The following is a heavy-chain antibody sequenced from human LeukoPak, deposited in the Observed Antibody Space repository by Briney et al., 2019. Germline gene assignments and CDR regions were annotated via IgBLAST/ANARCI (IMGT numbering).Heavy chain of an antibody. D-gene: IGHD3-10*01. V-gene: IGHV1-2*02. J-gene: IGHJ4*02. CDR1: GYTFTDSY. CDR2: VNPNSGGP. Sequence: GASVKVSCKASGYTFTDSYIHWVRQAPGQGLEWMGWVNPNSGGPNYAQKFQGRVTMTRDTSISTAYMELSRLRSDDTAVYYCARSYGSGDSRHWGQGTLVTVSS. CDR3: ARSYGSGDSRH.